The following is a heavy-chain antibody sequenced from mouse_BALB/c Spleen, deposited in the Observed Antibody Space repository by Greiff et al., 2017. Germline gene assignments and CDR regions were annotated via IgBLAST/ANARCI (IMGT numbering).Heavy chain of an antibody. CDR1: GFTFSSYA. CDR3: ARKTGRGGYFDV. V-gene: IGHV5-9-4*01. CDR2: ISSGGSYT. Sequence: EVKVVESGGGLVKPGGSLKLSCAASGFTFSSYAMSWVRQSPEKRLEWVADISSGGSYTYYPDTVTGRFTISRDNAKNTLYLEMSSLRSEDTAMYYCARKTGRGGYFDVWGAGTTVTVSS. J-gene: IGHJ1*01. D-gene: IGHD4-1*01.